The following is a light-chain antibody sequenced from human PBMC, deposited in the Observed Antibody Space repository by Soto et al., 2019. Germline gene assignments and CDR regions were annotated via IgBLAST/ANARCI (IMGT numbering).Light chain of an antibody. CDR2: DAS. CDR1: QSVLYNSNNKNY. CDR3: QQRSNSPLT. V-gene: IGKV4-1*01. Sequence: DIVMTQSPDSLAVSLGERATINCKSSQSVLYNSNNKNYLAWYQQKPGQAPRLLIYDASNRATGIPARFSGSGSGTDFTLTISSLEPEDFAVYYCQQRSNSPLTFGGGTKVEIK. J-gene: IGKJ4*01.